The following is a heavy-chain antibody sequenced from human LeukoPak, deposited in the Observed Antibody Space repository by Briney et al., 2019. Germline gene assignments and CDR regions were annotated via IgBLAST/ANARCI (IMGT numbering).Heavy chain of an antibody. V-gene: IGHV3-48*03. CDR3: ARISFRDYDILTGYSIPPDYYYYHYMDV. CDR1: GFTFSSYE. J-gene: IGHJ6*03. Sequence: PGGSLRLSCAASGFTFSSYEMNWVRQAPGKGLEWVSYISSSGSTIYYADSVKGRFTISRDNAKNSLYLQMNSLRAEDTAVYYCARISFRDYDILTGYSIPPDYYYYHYMDVWGKGTTVTISS. D-gene: IGHD3-9*01. CDR2: ISSSGSTI.